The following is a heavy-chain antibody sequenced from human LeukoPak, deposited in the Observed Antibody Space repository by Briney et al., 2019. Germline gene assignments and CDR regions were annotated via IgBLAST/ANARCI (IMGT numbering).Heavy chain of an antibody. Sequence: SETLSLTCTVSGGSISSYYWSWIRQPPGKGLEWIGYIYYSGSTNYSPSLKSRVTISVDTSKNQFSLKLSSVTAADTAVYYCARMNYDFWSGYYTGGYFDYWGQGTLVTVSS. CDR2: IYYSGST. CDR3: ARMNYDFWSGYYTGGYFDY. J-gene: IGHJ4*02. V-gene: IGHV4-59*08. D-gene: IGHD3-3*01. CDR1: GGSISSYY.